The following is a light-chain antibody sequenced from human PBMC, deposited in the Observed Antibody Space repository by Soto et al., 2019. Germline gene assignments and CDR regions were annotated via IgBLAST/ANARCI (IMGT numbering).Light chain of an antibody. CDR1: SSDVGGYKY. CDR2: AVS. J-gene: IGLJ2*01. Sequence: QSALTQPRSVSGSPGQSVTISCTGTSSDVGGYKYVSWYQQHPGKAPKLIIYAVSGRPSGVPDRFSGSKSGNTASLTISGLQADDEADYYCCSYAGYYTLVFGGGTKLTVL. CDR3: CSYAGYYTLV. V-gene: IGLV2-11*01.